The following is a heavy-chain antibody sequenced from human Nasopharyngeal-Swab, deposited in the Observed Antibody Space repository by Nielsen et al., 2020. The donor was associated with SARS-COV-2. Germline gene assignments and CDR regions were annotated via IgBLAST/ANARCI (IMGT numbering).Heavy chain of an antibody. Sequence: GESLKISCAASGFTFSSYWMSWVRQAPGKGLEWVANIKQDGSEKYYVDSVKGRFTTSRDNAKNSLYLQMNSLRAEDTAVYYCARHYDYVWGSYRPFDYWGQGTLVTVSS. J-gene: IGHJ4*02. CDR2: IKQDGSEK. D-gene: IGHD3-16*02. CDR3: ARHYDYVWGSYRPFDY. V-gene: IGHV3-7*01. CDR1: GFTFSSYW.